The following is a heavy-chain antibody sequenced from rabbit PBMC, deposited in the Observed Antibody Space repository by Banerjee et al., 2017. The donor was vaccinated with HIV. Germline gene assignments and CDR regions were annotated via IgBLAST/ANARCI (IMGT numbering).Heavy chain of an antibody. CDR1: GFDFSSYG. D-gene: IGHD8-1*01. CDR2: IYNGDGST. CDR3: ARRYSDSSYSGL. V-gene: IGHV1S47*01. Sequence: QEQLVESGGGLVQPGGSLKLSCKASGFDFSSYGVSWVRQAPGKGLEWIACIYNGDGSTSYASWVNGRFSISKTSSTTVTLQMTSLTAADTATYFCARRYSDSSYSGLWGQGTLVTVS. J-gene: IGHJ6*01.